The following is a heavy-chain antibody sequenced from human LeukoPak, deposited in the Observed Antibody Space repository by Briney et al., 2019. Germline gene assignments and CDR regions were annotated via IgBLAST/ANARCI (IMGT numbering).Heavy chain of an antibody. CDR2: ISYDGSNK. J-gene: IGHJ4*02. V-gene: IGHV3-30*18. CDR3: AKVLQATGPNYFDY. D-gene: IGHD1-26*01. Sequence: GGSLRLSCAASGFTFSSYGMHWVRQAPGKGLEWVAFISYDGSNKYYADSVNGRFTISRDNSKNTLYLQMNSLRAEDTAVYYCAKVLQATGPNYFDYWGQGTLVTVSS. CDR1: GFTFSSYG.